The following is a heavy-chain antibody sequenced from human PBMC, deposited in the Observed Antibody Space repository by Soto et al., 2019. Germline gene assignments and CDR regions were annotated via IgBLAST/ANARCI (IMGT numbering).Heavy chain of an antibody. CDR2: IIPIFGTA. D-gene: IGHD3-22*01. Sequence: AASVKVSCKASGGTFSSYAISWVRQAPGQGLEWMGGIIPIFGTANYAQKFQGRVTITADESTSTAYMELSSLRSEDTAVYYCAREITYYYDSSRYSKRGHFDYWGQGTLVTVSS. CDR3: AREITYYYDSSRYSKRGHFDY. CDR1: GGTFSSYA. V-gene: IGHV1-69*13. J-gene: IGHJ4*02.